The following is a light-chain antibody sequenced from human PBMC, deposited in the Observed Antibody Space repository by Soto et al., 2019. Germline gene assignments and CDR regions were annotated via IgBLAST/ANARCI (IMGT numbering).Light chain of an antibody. CDR2: GAS. Sequence: EIVMTQSPATLSVSPGERGTLSCRASQSVNSNLAWYQQKPGQAPRLLIDGASTRATGIPARFSGSGSGTEFTLTISSLQSEDFALYYCQQYNNWPYTFGQGTKLEIK. V-gene: IGKV3D-15*01. J-gene: IGKJ2*01. CDR1: QSVNSN. CDR3: QQYNNWPYT.